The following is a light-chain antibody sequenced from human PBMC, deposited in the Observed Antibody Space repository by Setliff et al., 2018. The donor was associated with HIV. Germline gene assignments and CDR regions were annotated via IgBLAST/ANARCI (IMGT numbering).Light chain of an antibody. CDR2: DVT. V-gene: IGLV2-23*02. Sequence: QSVLTQPASVSGSPGQSITISCTGSATDIGNYESVSWYQQHPGEVPKRLIYDVTKRPSGISSRFSGSKSGNTASLTISGLQTEDEADYYCCSYGRGDIWRFGGGTK. CDR1: ATDIGNYES. CDR3: CSYGRGDIWR. J-gene: IGLJ2*01.